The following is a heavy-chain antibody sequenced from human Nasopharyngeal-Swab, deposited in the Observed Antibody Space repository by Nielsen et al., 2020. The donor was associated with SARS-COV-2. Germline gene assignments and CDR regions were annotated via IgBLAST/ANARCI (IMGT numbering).Heavy chain of an antibody. J-gene: IGHJ6*02. CDR3: ARTATGNYYYYYGMDV. V-gene: IGHV1-69*04. CDR2: IIPILGIA. CDR1: GGTFSSYA. Sequence: SVKVSCKASGGTFSSYAISWVRQAPGQGLEWMGRIIPILGIANYAQKFQGRVTITADKSTSTAYMELSSLRSEDTAVYYCARTATGNYYYYYGMDVWGQGTTVTVSS. D-gene: IGHD5-12*01.